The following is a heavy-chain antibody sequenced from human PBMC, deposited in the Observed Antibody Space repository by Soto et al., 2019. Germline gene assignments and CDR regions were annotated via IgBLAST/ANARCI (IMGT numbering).Heavy chain of an antibody. V-gene: IGHV3-74*01. D-gene: IGHD6-19*01. J-gene: IGHJ5*02. CDR1: GFTFSSYW. CDR2: INSDGSST. Sequence: LRLSCAASGFTFSSYWMHWVRQAPGKGLVWVSRINSDGSSTSYADSVKGRFTISRDNAKNTLYLQMNSLRAEDTAVYYCAREGYSSGWAFPWGQGTLVTVSS. CDR3: AREGYSSGWAFP.